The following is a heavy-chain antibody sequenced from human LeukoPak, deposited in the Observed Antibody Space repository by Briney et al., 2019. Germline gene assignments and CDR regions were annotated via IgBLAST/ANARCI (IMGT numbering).Heavy chain of an antibody. Sequence: ASVKVSCKASGGTFSSYAISWVRQAPGQGLEWMGRIIPILGIANYAQKFQGRVTITADKSTSTAYMELSSLRSEDTAVYYCARGSITIFGVVLRGDWFDPWGQGTLVTVSS. CDR2: IIPILGIA. J-gene: IGHJ5*02. D-gene: IGHD3-3*01. CDR1: GGTFSSYA. V-gene: IGHV1-69*04. CDR3: ARGSITIFGVVLRGDWFDP.